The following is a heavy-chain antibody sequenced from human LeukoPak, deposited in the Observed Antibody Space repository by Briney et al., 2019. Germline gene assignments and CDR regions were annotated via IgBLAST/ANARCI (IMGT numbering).Heavy chain of an antibody. J-gene: IGHJ5*02. CDR3: ARAGAQWLVPGNWFDP. Sequence: PSETLSLTCAVYGGSFSGYYWSWIRQPPGKGLEWIGEINHSGSTNYNPSLKSRVTISVDTSKNQFSLKLSSVTAADTAVYYCARAGAQWLVPGNWFDPWGQGTLVTVSS. V-gene: IGHV4-34*01. CDR2: INHSGST. D-gene: IGHD6-19*01. CDR1: GGSFSGYY.